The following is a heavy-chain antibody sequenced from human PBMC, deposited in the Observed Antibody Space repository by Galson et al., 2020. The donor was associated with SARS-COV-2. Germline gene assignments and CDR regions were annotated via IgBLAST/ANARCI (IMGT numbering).Heavy chain of an antibody. D-gene: IGHD5-18*01. CDR2: IYYSGST. CDR3: ARGDVSDTAMVPYFDY. Sequence: SETLSLTCTVSGGSISSYYWSWIRQPPGKGLEWIGYIYYSGSTNYNPSLKSRVTISVDTSKNQFSLKLSSVTAADTDVYYCARGDVSDTAMVPYFDYWGQGTLVTVSS. J-gene: IGHJ4*02. CDR1: GGSISSYY. V-gene: IGHV4-59*01.